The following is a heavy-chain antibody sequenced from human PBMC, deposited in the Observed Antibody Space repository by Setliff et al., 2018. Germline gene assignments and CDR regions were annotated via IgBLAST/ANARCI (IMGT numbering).Heavy chain of an antibody. CDR3: ARHFRSSKVQFLEYLTDYYFDS. D-gene: IGHD3-3*01. Sequence: SETLSLTCTVSDVSISSSSSYWAWIRQPPGKGLEWIGSIYYSGSTYYNPSLTSRVTISVDTSNNQFSLNLRSVTAADTAIYYCARHFRSSKVQFLEYLTDYYFDSWGQGTLVTVYS. V-gene: IGHV4-39*01. CDR2: IYYSGST. CDR1: DVSISSSSSY. J-gene: IGHJ4*02.